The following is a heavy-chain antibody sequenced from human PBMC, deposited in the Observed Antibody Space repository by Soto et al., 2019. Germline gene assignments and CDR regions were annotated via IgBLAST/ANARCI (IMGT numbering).Heavy chain of an antibody. CDR1: GGSISSYY. J-gene: IGHJ5*02. CDR2: IYYSGST. Sequence: SETLSLTCTVYGGSISSYYWSWIRQPPGKGLEWIGYIYYSGSTNYNPSLKSRVTISVDTSKNQFSLKLSSVTAADTAVYYCARVTEWLRSYNWFDPWGQRTLVTVSS. V-gene: IGHV4-59*01. CDR3: ARVTEWLRSYNWFDP. D-gene: IGHD5-12*01.